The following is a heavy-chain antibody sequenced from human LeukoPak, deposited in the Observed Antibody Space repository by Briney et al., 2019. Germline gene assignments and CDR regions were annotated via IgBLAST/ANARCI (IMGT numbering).Heavy chain of an antibody. CDR2: IYYSGST. Sequence: PSETLSLTCTVSGGSISSGDYYWSWICQPPGKGLEWIGYIYYSGSTYYNPSLKSRVTISVDTSKNQFSLKLSSVTAADTAVYYCAREVAVAGKGDYYFDCWGQGTLVTVSS. CDR3: AREVAVAGKGDYYFDC. V-gene: IGHV4-30-4*01. J-gene: IGHJ4*02. CDR1: GGSISSGDYY. D-gene: IGHD6-19*01.